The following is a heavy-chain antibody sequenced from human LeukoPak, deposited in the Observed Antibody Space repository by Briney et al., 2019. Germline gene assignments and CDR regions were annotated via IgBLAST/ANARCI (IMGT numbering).Heavy chain of an antibody. CDR1: GYSITSSSW. D-gene: IGHD3-16*01. Sequence: SDTLSLTCAVSGYSITSSSWWGWIRQPPGKGLEWIGYIYHSGTTYYNPSLQSRVTMSVDTSKNQFSLKLSSVTAVDTAVYYCARKENVYHYFDYWGQGTLVTVSS. CDR2: IYHSGTT. J-gene: IGHJ4*02. CDR3: ARKENVYHYFDY. V-gene: IGHV4-28*01.